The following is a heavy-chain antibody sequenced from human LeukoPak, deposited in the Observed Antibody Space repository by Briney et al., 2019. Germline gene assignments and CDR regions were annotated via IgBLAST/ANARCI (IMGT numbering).Heavy chain of an antibody. CDR3: ARGGYSYGYFFDY. J-gene: IGHJ4*02. Sequence: GASVKVSCKASGGTFSSYAISWVRQAPGQGLEWMGRIIPILGIANYAQKFQGRVTITADKSTSTAYMELSSLRSEDTAVYYCARGGYSYGYFFDYWGQGTLVIVSS. V-gene: IGHV1-69*04. CDR1: GGTFSSYA. D-gene: IGHD5-18*01. CDR2: IIPILGIA.